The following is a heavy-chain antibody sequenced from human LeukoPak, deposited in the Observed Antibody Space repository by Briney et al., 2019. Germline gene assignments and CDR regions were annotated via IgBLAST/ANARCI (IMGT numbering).Heavy chain of an antibody. J-gene: IGHJ4*02. D-gene: IGHD3-22*01. V-gene: IGHV4-30-4*01. Sequence: SETLSLTCTVSGGIISSGDYFRSWIRQSPGKGLEWIGYIYYSGTTYFNPSLKSRVTISVATSKTQFSLNLTSVTAADTAVYYCARIDSSGYHYNFDYWGQGNLVTVSS. CDR2: IYYSGTT. CDR1: GGIISSGDYF. CDR3: ARIDSSGYHYNFDY.